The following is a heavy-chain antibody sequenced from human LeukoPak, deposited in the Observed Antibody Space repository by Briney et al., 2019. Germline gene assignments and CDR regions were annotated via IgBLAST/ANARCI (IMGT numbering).Heavy chain of an antibody. Sequence: GGSLRLSCAASGFTFSSYAMSWVRQAPGKGLEWVSAISGSGGSTYYADSVKGRFTISRDNSKNTLYLQMNSLRAEDTAVYYCAKTSPGGCSSTSCYTTSYYYYHGMDVWGQGTTVTVSS. CDR1: GFTFSSYA. D-gene: IGHD2-2*02. CDR3: AKTSPGGCSSTSCYTTSYYYYHGMDV. CDR2: ISGSGGST. V-gene: IGHV3-23*01. J-gene: IGHJ6*02.